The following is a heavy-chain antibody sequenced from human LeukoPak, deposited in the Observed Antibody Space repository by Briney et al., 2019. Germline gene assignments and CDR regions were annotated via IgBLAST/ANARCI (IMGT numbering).Heavy chain of an antibody. J-gene: IGHJ4*02. CDR3: AKGRXXDWLGDY. V-gene: IGHV3-30*02. CDR2: IQYGGSXK. Sequence: GSLRLSCVASGFTFSKYGMHWVRQAPGKGLQWVAFIQYGGSXKYYAESVKGRFTISRDNSKNTLYLQMNSLRAEDTAVYYCAKGRXXDWLGDYWGQGTLVTVSS. CDR1: GFTFSKYG. D-gene: IGHD3-9*01.